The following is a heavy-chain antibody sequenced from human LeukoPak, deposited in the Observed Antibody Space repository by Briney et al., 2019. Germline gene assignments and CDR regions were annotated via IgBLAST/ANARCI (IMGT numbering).Heavy chain of an antibody. CDR2: MSYSGNA. V-gene: IGHV4-59*01. D-gene: IGHD4-23*01. Sequence: SETLSLTCAVSGGSINNYYWSWFRQPPGKRLEWIGYMSYSGNANYNPSLKSRVTISVDTSKNQFSLKLSSVTAADTAVYYCARVSSTVGLYGMDVWGQGTTVTVSS. CDR1: GGSINNYY. CDR3: ARVSSTVGLYGMDV. J-gene: IGHJ6*02.